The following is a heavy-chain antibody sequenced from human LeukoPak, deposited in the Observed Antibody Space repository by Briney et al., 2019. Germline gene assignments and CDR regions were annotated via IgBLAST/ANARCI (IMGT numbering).Heavy chain of an antibody. Sequence: SETLSLTCTVSGGSMSSYYWTWVRQPPGKGLEWSGDIYYSGSTNYNPSLKSRVTISVDTSENQFFLILSSATAADTAVYYCARAYSGSYSYFDHWGQGTLVTVSS. D-gene: IGHD1-26*01. V-gene: IGHV4-59*01. CDR3: ARAYSGSYSYFDH. CDR2: IYYSGST. CDR1: GGSMSSYY. J-gene: IGHJ4*02.